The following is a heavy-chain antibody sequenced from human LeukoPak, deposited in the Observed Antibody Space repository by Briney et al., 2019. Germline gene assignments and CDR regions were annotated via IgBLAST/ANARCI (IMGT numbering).Heavy chain of an antibody. CDR1: GFTFSSYG. CDR3: AERSSSSWYMDY. J-gene: IGHJ4*02. D-gene: IGHD6-13*01. CDR2: IQYDGSNK. V-gene: IGHV3-30*02. Sequence: GGSLRLSCAASGFTFSSYGMHWVRQAPGKGLEWVAFIQYDGSNKYYADSVKGRFTISRDNSKNTLYLQMNGLRAEDTAVYLCAERSSSSWYMDYWGQGTLVIVSS.